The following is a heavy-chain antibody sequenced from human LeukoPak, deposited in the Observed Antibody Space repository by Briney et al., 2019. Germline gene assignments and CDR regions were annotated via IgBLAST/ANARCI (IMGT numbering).Heavy chain of an antibody. J-gene: IGHJ6*03. V-gene: IGHV4-59*01. CDR2: IYYSGST. CDR1: GGSISSYY. CDR3: ARAGGSRDFWSGYYSGYYYYMDV. D-gene: IGHD3-3*01. Sequence: SETLSLTCTVSGGSISSYYWSWIRQPPGKGLEWIGYIYYSGSTNYNPSLKSRVTISVDTSKNQFSLELSSVTAADTAVYYCARAGGSRDFWSGYYSGYYYYMDVWGKGTTVTVSS.